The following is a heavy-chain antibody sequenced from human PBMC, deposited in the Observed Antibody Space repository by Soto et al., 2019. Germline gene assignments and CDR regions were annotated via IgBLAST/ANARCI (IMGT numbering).Heavy chain of an antibody. CDR2: IKRNSGGGTT. J-gene: IGHJ4*02. V-gene: IGHV3-15*02. CDR3: GGWPSGH. Sequence: EVQLVESGGALVKPEGSLRLSCVGSGFIFRNAWMTWVRQAPGKGLEWVGRIKRNSGGGTTDYAAPVKGRFTISRDDSKSTVYLKMSSLKTEDTAVYYCGGWPSGHWGQGTLVTVSS. CDR1: GFIFRNAW. D-gene: IGHD6-19*01.